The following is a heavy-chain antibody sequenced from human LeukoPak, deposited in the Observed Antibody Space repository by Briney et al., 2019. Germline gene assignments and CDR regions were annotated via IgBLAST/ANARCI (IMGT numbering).Heavy chain of an antibody. D-gene: IGHD3-22*01. CDR1: GYTFTSYG. CDR2: ISAYNGNT. V-gene: IGHV1-18*01. J-gene: IGHJ4*02. Sequence: ASAKVSCKASGYTFTSYGISWVRQAPGQGLEWMGWISAYNGNTNYAQKLQGRVTMTTDTSTSTAYMELRSLRSDDTAVYYCARGQGIRYYYDSSGYYPFDYWGQGTLVTVSS. CDR3: ARGQGIRYYYDSSGYYPFDY.